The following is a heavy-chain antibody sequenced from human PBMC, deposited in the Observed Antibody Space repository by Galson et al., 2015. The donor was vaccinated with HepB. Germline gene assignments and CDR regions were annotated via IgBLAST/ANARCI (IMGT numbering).Heavy chain of an antibody. D-gene: IGHD4-23*01. CDR2: IWYDGSNK. V-gene: IGHV3-33*08. CDR3: ARGSPSQVGGNSAALGFDY. Sequence: SLRLSCAASGFTFSSYGMHWVRQAPGKGLEWVAVIWYDGSNKYYADSVKGRFTISRDNSKNTLYLQMNSLRAEDTAVYYCARGSPSQVGGNSAALGFDYWGQGTLVTVSS. CDR1: GFTFSSYG. J-gene: IGHJ4*02.